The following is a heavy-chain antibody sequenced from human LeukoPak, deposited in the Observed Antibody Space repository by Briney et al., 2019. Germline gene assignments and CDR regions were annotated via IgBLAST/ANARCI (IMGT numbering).Heavy chain of an antibody. J-gene: IGHJ4*02. CDR2: ISSGGTT. D-gene: IGHD4-17*01. CDR3: ARDRSYGDFAWGY. V-gene: IGHV3-53*04. CDR1: GFTVSSNF. Sequence: PGGSLRLSCAASGFTVSSNFMTWVRQAPGKGLEWVSVISSGGTTYYADSVKGRSTISRHISKNTVYLQMNSLRAEDTAVYYCARDRSYGDFAWGYWGQGTLVTVSS.